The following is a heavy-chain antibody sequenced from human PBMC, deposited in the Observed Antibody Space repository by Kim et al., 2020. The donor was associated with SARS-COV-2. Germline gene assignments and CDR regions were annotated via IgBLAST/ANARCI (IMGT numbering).Heavy chain of an antibody. Sequence: GGSLRLSCAASGFTFDDYAMHWVRQAPGKGLEWISFINMDGNSAYYSDSVKGRFTISRDNRKKSLYLQMKSLRTEDTALYYCQTPISINGQGGYWGQGTLVTVSS. CDR3: QTPISINGQGGY. J-gene: IGHJ4*02. CDR1: GFTFDDYA. CDR2: INMDGNSA. V-gene: IGHV3-43*02. D-gene: IGHD2-8*01.